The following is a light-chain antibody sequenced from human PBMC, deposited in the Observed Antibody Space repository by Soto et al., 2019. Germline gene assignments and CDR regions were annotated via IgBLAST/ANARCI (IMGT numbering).Light chain of an antibody. CDR3: HQYYSTPFT. CDR1: QSVLYSSNNKNC. J-gene: IGKJ5*01. CDR2: WAS. Sequence: DIVMTQSPDSLAVSLGERATINCKSSQSVLYSSNNKNCLAWYQQKPGQPPKLLIYWASTRESGVPDRFSGSESGTDFTLTITSLQAEDVAVYYCHQYYSTPFTFGQGTRLEIK. V-gene: IGKV4-1*01.